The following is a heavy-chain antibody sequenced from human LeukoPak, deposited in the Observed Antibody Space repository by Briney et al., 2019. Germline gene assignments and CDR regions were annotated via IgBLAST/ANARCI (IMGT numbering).Heavy chain of an antibody. J-gene: IGHJ5*02. V-gene: IGHV4-39*01. CDR3: ARHPPPMGSSGWYSWFDP. Sequence: SETLSLTCTVSGGSISSSSYYWGWNRQPPGMGLEWIGSIYYSGSTYYNPSLKSRVTISVDTSKNQFSLKLSSVTAADTAVYYCARHPPPMGSSGWYSWFDPWGQGTLVTVSS. D-gene: IGHD6-19*01. CDR1: GGSISSSSYY. CDR2: IYYSGST.